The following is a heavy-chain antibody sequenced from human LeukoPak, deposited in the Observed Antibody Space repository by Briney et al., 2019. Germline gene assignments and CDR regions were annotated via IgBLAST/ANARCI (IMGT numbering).Heavy chain of an antibody. CDR2: ILDDGSNK. CDR1: VFTFSIYG. J-gene: IGHJ4*02. CDR3: VRDRGWAYSGSDSDY. Sequence: PGRALRLSCAASVFTFSIYGRHWVRQAPGKGLEWGAVILDDGSNKYYADSVKGRFTISRETSKTPLYLQMNRLRDEDTAVYYCVRDRGWAYSGSDSDYWGQGTLVTV. D-gene: IGHD1-26*01. V-gene: IGHV3-33*01.